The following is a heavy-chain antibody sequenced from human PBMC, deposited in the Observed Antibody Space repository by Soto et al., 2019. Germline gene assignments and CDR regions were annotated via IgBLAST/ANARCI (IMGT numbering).Heavy chain of an antibody. CDR2: IYYSGST. CDR3: ASVGPLYCSGGSCYDYGDYNRPPFFDY. J-gene: IGHJ4*02. V-gene: IGHV4-59*01. CDR1: GGSISSYY. D-gene: IGHD2-15*01. Sequence: SETLSLTCTVSGGSISSYYWSWIRQPPGKGLEWIGYIYYSGSTNYNPSLKSRVTISVDTSKNQFSLKLSSVTAADTAVYYCASVGPLYCSGGSCYDYGDYNRPPFFDYWGKGTLVTASS.